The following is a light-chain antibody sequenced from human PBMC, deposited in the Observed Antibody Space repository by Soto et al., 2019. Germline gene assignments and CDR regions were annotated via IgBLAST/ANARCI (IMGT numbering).Light chain of an antibody. CDR1: SSDVGGYNY. CDR2: DVS. V-gene: IGLV2-14*01. Sequence: QSVLTQPASVSGCPGQSITISCTGTSSDVGGYNYVSWYQQYPGKAPKLMIYDVSNRPSGVSNRFSGSKSGNTASLTISGLQAEDEADYYCSSYTIRNTLVFGSGTRVTVL. CDR3: SSYTIRNTLV. J-gene: IGLJ1*01.